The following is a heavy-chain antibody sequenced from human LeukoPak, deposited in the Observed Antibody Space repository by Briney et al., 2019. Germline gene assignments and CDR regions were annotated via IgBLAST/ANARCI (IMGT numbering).Heavy chain of an antibody. J-gene: IGHJ3*02. D-gene: IGHD6-19*01. Sequence: GGSVRLSCAASALTVSSYRMVWLRQAPGEGREGVLYISSRSTISYADSVKCRFNIPRDNAKTSLYLQMNSLRDEDTAVYYCAGDLFVAMAGTIGAFDIWGQGTMVTVSS. CDR2: ISSRSTI. CDR1: ALTVSSYR. V-gene: IGHV3-48*02. CDR3: AGDLFVAMAGTIGAFDI.